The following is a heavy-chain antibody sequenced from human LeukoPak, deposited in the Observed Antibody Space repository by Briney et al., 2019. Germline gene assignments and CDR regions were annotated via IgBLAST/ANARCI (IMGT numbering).Heavy chain of an antibody. D-gene: IGHD1-26*01. CDR1: GFTFGTYA. V-gene: IGHV3-23*01. Sequence: GGSLRLSCAASGFTFGTYAMSWVRQAPGKGLEWVSTISGSGGRTYYADSVKGRFTISRDNSKSTLYLQMNSLRAEDAAVYFCAKDYSGSYYALDYWGQGTLVTVSS. J-gene: IGHJ4*02. CDR2: ISGSGGRT. CDR3: AKDYSGSYYALDY.